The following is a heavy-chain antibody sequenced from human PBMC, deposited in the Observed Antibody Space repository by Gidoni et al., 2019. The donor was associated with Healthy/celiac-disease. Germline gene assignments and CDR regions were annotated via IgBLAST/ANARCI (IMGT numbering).Heavy chain of an antibody. CDR1: GGSIRSSSYY. D-gene: IGHD2-15*01. CDR2: IYYSGST. Sequence: QLQLQESGPGLVQPSETLSLTCTVSGGSIRSSSYYWGWIRQPPGKGLECIGSIYYSGSTYYNPSLKSRVTISVDTSKNQFSLKLSSVTAADTAVYYCATLGYCSGGSCRTYYFDYWGQGTLVTVSS. V-gene: IGHV4-39*01. CDR3: ATLGYCSGGSCRTYYFDY. J-gene: IGHJ4*02.